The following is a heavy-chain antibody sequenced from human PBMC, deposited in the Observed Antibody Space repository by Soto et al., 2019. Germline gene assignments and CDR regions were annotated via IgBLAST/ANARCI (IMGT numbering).Heavy chain of an antibody. V-gene: IGHV3-48*03. Sequence: EVQLVESGGGLVQPGGSLRLSCAASGFTFSYYEMNWVRQAPGKGLEWVSYISDSGRSTSYADSVRGRFTISRDNAKNSLFLQMNSLRAEDTAVYYCARDLEKYSCYDLGIDYWGQGTLVTVSS. CDR3: ARDLEKYSCYDLGIDY. D-gene: IGHD5-12*01. CDR2: ISDSGRST. CDR1: GFTFSYYE. J-gene: IGHJ4*02.